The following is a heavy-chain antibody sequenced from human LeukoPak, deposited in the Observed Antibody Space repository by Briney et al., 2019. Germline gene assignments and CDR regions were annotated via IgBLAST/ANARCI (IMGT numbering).Heavy chain of an antibody. J-gene: IGHJ4*02. Sequence: AGGSLRLSCAASGFTFSSYGMHWVRQAPGKGLEWVAVISYDGSNKYYADSVKGRFTISRDNSKNTLYLQMNSLRAEDTAVYYCAKDLLKWELPDYWGQGTLVTVSS. D-gene: IGHD1-26*01. CDR1: GFTFSSYG. V-gene: IGHV3-30*18. CDR3: AKDLLKWELPDY. CDR2: ISYDGSNK.